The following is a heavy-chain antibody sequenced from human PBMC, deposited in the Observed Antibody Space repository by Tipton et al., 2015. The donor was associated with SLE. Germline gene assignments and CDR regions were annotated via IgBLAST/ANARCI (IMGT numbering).Heavy chain of an antibody. CDR1: GFTFSSYG. CDR2: IRYDGSNK. CDR3: ATGSSESSNYFDY. V-gene: IGHV3-30*02. J-gene: IGHJ4*02. Sequence: SLRLSCAASGFTFSSYGMHWVRQAPGKGLEWVTFIRYDGSNKYYADSVKGRFTISRDNSKNTLYLQMNSLRAEDTAVYYCATGSSESSNYFDYWGQGTLVTVSS. D-gene: IGHD1-26*01.